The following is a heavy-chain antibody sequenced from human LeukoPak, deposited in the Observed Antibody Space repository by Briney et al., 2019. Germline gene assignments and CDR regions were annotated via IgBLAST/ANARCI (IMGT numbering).Heavy chain of an antibody. CDR3: ARVTPVLLWFGELSPYYYGMDV. J-gene: IGHJ6*02. CDR1: GGSFSGYY. Sequence: PSETLSLTCAVYGGSFSGYYWSWIRQPPGKGLEWIGEINHSRSTNYNPSLKSRATISVDTSKNQFSLKLSSVTAADTAVYYCARVTPVLLWFGELSPYYYGMDVWGQGTTVTVSS. CDR2: INHSRST. V-gene: IGHV4-34*01. D-gene: IGHD3-10*01.